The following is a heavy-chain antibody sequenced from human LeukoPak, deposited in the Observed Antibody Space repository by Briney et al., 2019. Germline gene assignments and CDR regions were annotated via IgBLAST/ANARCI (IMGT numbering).Heavy chain of an antibody. D-gene: IGHD2-2*02. CDR3: AKTRMYCSSTSCYTYSDYYYYMDV. Sequence: GGSLRLSCAASGFTFSSYGMHWVRQAPGKGLEWVAFIRYDGSNKYYADSVKGRFTISRDNSKNTLYLQMNRLRAEDTAVYYCAKTRMYCSSTSCYTYSDYYYYMDVWGKGTTVTVSS. J-gene: IGHJ6*03. CDR2: IRYDGSNK. CDR1: GFTFSSYG. V-gene: IGHV3-30*02.